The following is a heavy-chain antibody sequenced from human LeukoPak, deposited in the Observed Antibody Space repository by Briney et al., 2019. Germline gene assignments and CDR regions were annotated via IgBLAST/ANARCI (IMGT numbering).Heavy chain of an antibody. V-gene: IGHV3-74*01. CDR3: VRDGDAYNFDY. Sequence: GGSLRLSCATSGFTLSLAWMHWVRQAPGKGLEWVSRIKYDGSYTNYADSVKGRFTVSRDNARNTLSLHMISLRAEDTAVYFCVRDGDAYNFDYWGQGVLVTVSS. J-gene: IGHJ4*02. CDR1: GFTLSLAW. CDR2: IKYDGSYT. D-gene: IGHD5-24*01.